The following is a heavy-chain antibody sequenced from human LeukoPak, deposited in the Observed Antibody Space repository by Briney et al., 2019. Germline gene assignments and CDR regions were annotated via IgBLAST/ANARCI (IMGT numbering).Heavy chain of an antibody. CDR2: IDWKDDK. Sequence: SGPTLVNPTQTLTLTCTFSGFSLPTHRMCVTWIRQPPGKALEWLALIDWKDDKYYSTSLKTRLTISKDTSKNQVVLTMTNMDPVDTATYYCARALFTFGGANGYYFDYWGQGTLVTVSS. J-gene: IGHJ4*02. D-gene: IGHD3-16*01. CDR3: ARALFTFGGANGYYFDY. CDR1: GFSLPTHRMC. V-gene: IGHV2-70*01.